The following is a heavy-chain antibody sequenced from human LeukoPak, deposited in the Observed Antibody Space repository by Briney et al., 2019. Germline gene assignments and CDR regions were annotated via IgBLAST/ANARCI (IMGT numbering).Heavy chain of an antibody. D-gene: IGHD3-10*01. J-gene: IGHJ5*02. CDR1: GFTFSSYW. Sequence: GGSLRLSCAASGFTFSSYWMHWVRQIPGKGLVWVSRIKGDGSTIYADSVKGRFTISRDNAKNTVYLQMNSLRAEDTAIYYCARAVTYFYGSVTYDWFDPWGQGTLVTVSS. V-gene: IGHV3-74*01. CDR3: ARAVTYFYGSVTYDWFDP. CDR2: IKGDGST.